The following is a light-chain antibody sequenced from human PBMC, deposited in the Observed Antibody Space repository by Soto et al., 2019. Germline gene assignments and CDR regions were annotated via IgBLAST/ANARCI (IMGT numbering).Light chain of an antibody. V-gene: IGLV1-44*01. CDR2: RNH. Sequence: QLVLTQSPSESATPGQRVTISCSGSGSNIGTHAVNWYQQVPGTAPTLLIFRNHQRPSGVPDRFSGSKSGTSASLAISGLQSEDEADYYCAAWDDSLRAVVFGGGTQLTVL. CDR3: AAWDDSLRAVV. CDR1: GSNIGTHA. J-gene: IGLJ2*01.